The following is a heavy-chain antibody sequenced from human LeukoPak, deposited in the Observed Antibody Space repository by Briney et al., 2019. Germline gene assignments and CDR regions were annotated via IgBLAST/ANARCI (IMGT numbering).Heavy chain of an antibody. J-gene: IGHJ4*02. CDR1: GGSISSSSYY. D-gene: IGHD2-8*01. V-gene: IGHV4-39*07. CDR2: IYYSGST. Sequence: ASETLSLTCTVPGGSISSSSYYWGWIRQPPGKGLEWIGSIYYSGSTYYNPSLKSRVTISVDTSKNQFSLKLSSVTAADTAVYYCARDDRGMLSYWGQGTLVTVSS. CDR3: ARDDRGMLSY.